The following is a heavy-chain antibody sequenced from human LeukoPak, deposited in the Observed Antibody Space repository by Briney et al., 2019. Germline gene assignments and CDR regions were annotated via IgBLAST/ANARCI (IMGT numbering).Heavy chain of an antibody. D-gene: IGHD2-15*01. Sequence: SLRLSCAASGFTFSSCDMQCVRQATGKGLEWGSAIGTAGDTYYPGSVKGRFTISRENAKNSLYLQMNSLRAGDTAVYYRARAHALYCSGGSCYSSLYYYGMDVWGQGTTVTVSS. V-gene: IGHV3-13*01. CDR2: IGTAGDT. J-gene: IGHJ6*02. CDR3: ARAHALYCSGGSCYSSLYYYGMDV. CDR1: GFTFSSCD.